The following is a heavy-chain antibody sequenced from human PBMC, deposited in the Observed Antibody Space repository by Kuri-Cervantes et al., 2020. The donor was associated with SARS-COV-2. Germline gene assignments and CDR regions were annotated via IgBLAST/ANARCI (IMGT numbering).Heavy chain of an antibody. V-gene: IGHV3-11*04. CDR2: ISSSGSTI. Sequence: GESLKISCAASGFTFSDYYMGWIRQAPGKGLEWVSYISSSGSTIYYADSVKGRFTISRDNAKNSLYLQMNSLRAEDTAVYYCARILADYDFWSGYYMDVWGKGTTVTVSS. D-gene: IGHD3-3*01. J-gene: IGHJ6*03. CDR1: GFTFSDYY. CDR3: ARILADYDFWSGYYMDV.